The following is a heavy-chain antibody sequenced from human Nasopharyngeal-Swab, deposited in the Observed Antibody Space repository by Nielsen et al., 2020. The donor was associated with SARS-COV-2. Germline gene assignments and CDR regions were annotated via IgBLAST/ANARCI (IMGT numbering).Heavy chain of an antibody. CDR3: ARQNYETDY. D-gene: IGHD1-7*01. V-gene: IGHV4-39*01. J-gene: IGHJ4*02. CDR2: IYYSGST. CDR1: GGSISSSSYY. Sequence: GSLRLSCTVSGGSISSSSYYWGWIRQPPGRGLEWIGSIYYSGSTYYNPSLKSRVTISVDTSKNQFSLKLSSVTAADTAVYYCARQNYETDYWGQGTLVTVSS.